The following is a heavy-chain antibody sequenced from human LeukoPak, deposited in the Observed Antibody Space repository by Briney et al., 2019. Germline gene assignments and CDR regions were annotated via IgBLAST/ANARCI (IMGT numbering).Heavy chain of an antibody. Sequence: ASVKVPCKASGYTFTSYGISWVRQAPGQGLEWMGWISAYNGNTNYAQKLQGRATMTTDTSTSTAYMELRSLRSDDTAVYYCARVRGKHPGGYEFDYWGQGTLVTVSS. CDR3: ARVRGKHPGGYEFDY. V-gene: IGHV1-18*01. CDR2: ISAYNGNT. D-gene: IGHD5-12*01. CDR1: GYTFTSYG. J-gene: IGHJ4*02.